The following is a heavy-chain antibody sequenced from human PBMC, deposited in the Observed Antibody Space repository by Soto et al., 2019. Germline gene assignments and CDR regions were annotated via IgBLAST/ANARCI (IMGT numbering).Heavy chain of an antibody. CDR2: INANSGGT. D-gene: IGHD4-17*01. Sequence: GASVKVSCKASGYTFSGYYMHWVRQAPGQGLEWMGWINANSGGTNYAQKLQGRVTMARDTSISTVYMELSMLRSDDTAVYYCARDLTSVDFFDYWGQGTLVTVSS. CDR1: GYTFSGYY. J-gene: IGHJ4*02. CDR3: ARDLTSVDFFDY. V-gene: IGHV1-2*02.